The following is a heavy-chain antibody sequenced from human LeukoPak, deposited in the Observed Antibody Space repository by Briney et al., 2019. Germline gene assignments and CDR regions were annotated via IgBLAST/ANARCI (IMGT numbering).Heavy chain of an antibody. CDR1: GFTFSDAW. CDR3: AAADRWLQSRVDY. V-gene: IGHV3-15*01. J-gene: IGHJ4*02. Sequence: GGSLRLSCAASGFTFSDAWMTWVRQAPGKGLEWVGRIKSKTDGGTTDYAAPVKGRFTISRDDSENTLYLQMSSLKTEDTAVYYCAAADRWLQSRVDYWGRGTLVTVSS. D-gene: IGHD5-24*01. CDR2: IKSKTDGGTT.